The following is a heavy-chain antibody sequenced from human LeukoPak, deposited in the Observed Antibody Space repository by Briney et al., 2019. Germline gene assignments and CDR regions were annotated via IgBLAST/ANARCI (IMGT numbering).Heavy chain of an antibody. CDR3: ARLLHY. J-gene: IGHJ4*02. CDR2: INHSGST. Sequence: SETLSLTCAVYGGSFGGYYWSWIRQPPGKGLEWIGEINHSGSTNYNPSLKSRVTISVDTSKNQFSLKLSSVTAADTAVYYCARLLHYWGQGTLVTVSS. CDR1: GGSFGGYY. V-gene: IGHV4-34*01.